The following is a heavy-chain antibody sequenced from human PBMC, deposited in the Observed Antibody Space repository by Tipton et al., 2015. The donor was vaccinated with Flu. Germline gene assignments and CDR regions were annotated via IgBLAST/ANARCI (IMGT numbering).Heavy chain of an antibody. CDR1: EFSFGNYG. CDR3: ANDPGTGDYSSSWCDY. V-gene: IGHV3-30*18. D-gene: IGHD6-13*01. CDR2: ISHDGRNT. J-gene: IGHJ4*02. Sequence: SLRLSCAASEFSFGNYGMHWVRQAPGKGLEWVSLISHDGRNTYYADSVKGRFTISRDNSKNTLYLQMSSRRSEDTAVYYCANDPGTGDYSSSWCDYWGQGTLVTVSS.